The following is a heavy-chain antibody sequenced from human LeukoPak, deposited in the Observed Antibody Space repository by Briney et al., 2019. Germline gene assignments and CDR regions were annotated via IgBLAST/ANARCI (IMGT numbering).Heavy chain of an antibody. CDR3: SRGPRFDP. J-gene: IGHJ5*02. CDR2: VDPNSGDT. CDR1: GYSFNIYE. V-gene: IGHV1-8*01. Sequence: ASVKVSCKTSGYSFNIYEINWVRQATGQGLEWMGWVDPNSGDTDYAQKFQGRLTMTRNTSISTAYMELSGLRLEDTAVYYCSRGPRFDPWGQGTQVTVSS.